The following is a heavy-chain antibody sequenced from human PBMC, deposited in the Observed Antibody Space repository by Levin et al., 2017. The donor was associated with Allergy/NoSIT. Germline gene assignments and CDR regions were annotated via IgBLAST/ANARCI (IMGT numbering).Heavy chain of an antibody. D-gene: IGHD6-19*01. CDR2: INYRGST. V-gene: IGHV4-61*01. CDR3: ARNRIVVAGGNDYYYGMDV. CDR1: GGSVSSGTYY. J-gene: IGHJ6*02. Sequence: SQTLSLPCTVSGGSVSSGTYYWSWIRQPPGKGLEWIGYINYRGSTKYNPSLKSRVTISVDTSKNGFSLKLSSVTAADTAVYYCARNRIVVAGGNDYYYGMDVWGQGTTVTVSS.